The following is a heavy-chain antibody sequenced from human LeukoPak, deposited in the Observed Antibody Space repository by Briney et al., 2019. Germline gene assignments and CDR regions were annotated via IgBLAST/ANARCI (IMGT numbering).Heavy chain of an antibody. CDR3: ARQDEYKWPRTGGDY. J-gene: IGHJ4*02. CDR1: GYTFTNYG. D-gene: IGHD1-20*01. Sequence: ASVKVCCRASGYTFTNYGISWVRQAPGQGLEWMGWISVYTGNTKYAENLQGRVTMTTDTSTSTAYMELRSLRSDDTAVYYCARQDEYKWPRTGGDYWGQGTLVTVSS. CDR2: ISVYTGNT. V-gene: IGHV1-18*01.